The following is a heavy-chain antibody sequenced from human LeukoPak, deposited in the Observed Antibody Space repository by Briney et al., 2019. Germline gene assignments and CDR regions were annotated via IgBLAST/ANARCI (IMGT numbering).Heavy chain of an antibody. CDR3: ARDPHSSSSVDY. J-gene: IGHJ4*02. V-gene: IGHV3-48*04. CDR2: ISSSGSTI. D-gene: IGHD6-6*01. Sequence: GGSLRLSCAASGFTFSSYSMNWVRQAPGKGLEWVSYISSSGSTIYYADSVKGRFTISRDNAKNSLYLQMNSLRAEDTAVYYCARDPHSSSSVDYWGQGTLVTVSS. CDR1: GFTFSSYS.